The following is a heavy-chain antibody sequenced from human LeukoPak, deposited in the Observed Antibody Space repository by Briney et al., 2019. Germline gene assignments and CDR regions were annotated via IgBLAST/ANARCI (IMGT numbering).Heavy chain of an antibody. Sequence: SETLSLTCTVSGGSISSYYWSWIRQPPGKGLEWIGYIYYSGSTNYNPSLKSRVTISVDTSKNQFSLKLSSVTAADTAVYYCARAGGDSWSAPRPYYYGMDVWGQGTTVTVSS. CDR1: GGSISSYY. V-gene: IGHV4-59*01. CDR3: ARAGGDSWSAPRPYYYGMDV. CDR2: IYYSGST. D-gene: IGHD3-3*01. J-gene: IGHJ6*02.